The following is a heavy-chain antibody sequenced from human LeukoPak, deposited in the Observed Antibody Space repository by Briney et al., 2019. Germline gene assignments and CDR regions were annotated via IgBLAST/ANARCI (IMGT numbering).Heavy chain of an antibody. CDR3: ARLGAYDSSGYYVY. CDR1: GFTFSDHY. V-gene: IGHV3-21*01. J-gene: IGHJ4*02. D-gene: IGHD3-22*01. Sequence: PGGSLRLSCAASGFTFSDHYMDWVRQAPGKGLEWVSSISSSSSYIYYADSVKGRFTISRDNAKNSLYLQMNSLRAEDTAVYYCARLGAYDSSGYYVYWGQGTLVTVSS. CDR2: ISSSSSYI.